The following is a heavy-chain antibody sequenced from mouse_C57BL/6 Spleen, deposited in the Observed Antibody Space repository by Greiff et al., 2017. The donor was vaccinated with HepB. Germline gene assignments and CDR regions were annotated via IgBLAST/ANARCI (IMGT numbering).Heavy chain of an antibody. CDR1: GFNIKDDY. CDR2: IDPENGDT. J-gene: IGHJ3*01. CDR3: IASTMVTTPFAY. D-gene: IGHD2-2*01. V-gene: IGHV14-4*01. Sequence: EVQLQQSGAELVRPGASVKLSCTASGFNIKDDYMHWVKQRPEQGLEWIGWIDPENGDTEYASKFQGKATITADTSSNTAYLQLSSLTSEDTAVDYCIASTMVTTPFAYWGQGTLVTVSA.